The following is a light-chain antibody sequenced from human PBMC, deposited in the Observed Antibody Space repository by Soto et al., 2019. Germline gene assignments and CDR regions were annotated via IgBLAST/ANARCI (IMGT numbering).Light chain of an antibody. CDR3: QQSFTTPYST. J-gene: IGKJ3*01. V-gene: IGKV1-39*01. CDR2: AAS. CDR1: QNIGSQ. Sequence: IQMTQSPSSLSASVGDRVTITCRASQNIGSQLNWYQQKPGKAPNLLIFAASSLQSGVPSRFSASGSETHFTLTISGLQPEDFATYFCQQSFTTPYSTFGPGTKVDVK.